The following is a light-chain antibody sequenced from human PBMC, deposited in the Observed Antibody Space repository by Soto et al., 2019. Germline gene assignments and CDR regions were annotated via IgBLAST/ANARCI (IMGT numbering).Light chain of an antibody. V-gene: IGLV2-8*01. CDR2: EVN. J-gene: IGLJ1*01. CDR3: RSLPASRTL. CDR1: SSDVGGYNY. Sequence: QSVLTQPPSASGAPGQSVAISCTGTSSDVGGYNYVSWYQQHPGKAPKLMIYEVNKRPSGVPDRFSGSKSGNTASLTVSGLQAEDEVDYYRRSLPASRTLFATGPRFTV.